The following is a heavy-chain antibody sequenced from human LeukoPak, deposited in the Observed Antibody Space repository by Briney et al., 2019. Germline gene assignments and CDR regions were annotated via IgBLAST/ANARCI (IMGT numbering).Heavy chain of an antibody. V-gene: IGHV3-23*01. CDR2: LSGRGGST. CDR1: GFTFRSYG. CDR3: AKALGGYDFDY. Sequence: GGSLRLSCAASGFTFRSYGMSWVRQAPGKGLERVSSLSGRGGSTYYADSVKGRFTISRDNSKNPLFLHMNSLRAEDTAVYYCAKALGGYDFDYWGQGTLVTVSS. D-gene: IGHD3-16*01. J-gene: IGHJ4*02.